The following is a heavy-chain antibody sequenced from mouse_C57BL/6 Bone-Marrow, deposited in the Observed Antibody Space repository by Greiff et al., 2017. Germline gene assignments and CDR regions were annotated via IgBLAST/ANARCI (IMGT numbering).Heavy chain of an antibody. CDR1: GYTFTSYG. CDR3: ARATTVVATEYYYAMDY. J-gene: IGHJ4*01. Sequence: LQQSGAELARPGASVKLSCKAPGYTFTSYGISWVKQRTGQGLEWIGEIYPRSGNTYYNEKFKGKATLTADKSSSTAYMELRSLTSEDSAVYFCARATTVVATEYYYAMDYWGQGTSVTVSS. D-gene: IGHD1-1*01. V-gene: IGHV1-81*01. CDR2: IYPRSGNT.